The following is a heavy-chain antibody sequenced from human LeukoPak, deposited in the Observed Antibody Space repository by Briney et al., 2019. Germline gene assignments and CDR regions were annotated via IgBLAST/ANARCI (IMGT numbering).Heavy chain of an antibody. Sequence: VASVKVSCKASGYTFTSYGISWVRQAPGQGLEWMGWISAYNGHTNYAQKLQGRVTMTTDTSTSTAYMELRSLRSDETAVYYCARGGYYDSSGYYSPWGQGTLVTVSS. D-gene: IGHD3-22*01. CDR2: ISAYNGHT. CDR1: GYTFTSYG. V-gene: IGHV1-18*01. J-gene: IGHJ5*02. CDR3: ARGGYYDSSGYYSP.